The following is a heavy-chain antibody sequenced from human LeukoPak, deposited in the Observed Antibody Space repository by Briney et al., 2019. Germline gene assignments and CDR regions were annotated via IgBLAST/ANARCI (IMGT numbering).Heavy chain of an antibody. D-gene: IGHD6-13*01. CDR3: AKDRRSSSWYGYYFDY. CDR2: ISWNSGSI. J-gene: IGHJ4*02. V-gene: IGHV3-9*01. Sequence: GGSLRLSCAASGFTFDDYAMHWGRQAPGKGLEWVSGISWNSGSIGYADSVKGRFTISRDNAKNSLYLQMNSLRAEDTALYYCAKDRRSSSWYGYYFDYWGQGTLVTVSS. CDR1: GFTFDDYA.